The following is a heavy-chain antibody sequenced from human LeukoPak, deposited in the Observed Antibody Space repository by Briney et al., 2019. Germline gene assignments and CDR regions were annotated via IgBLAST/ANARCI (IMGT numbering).Heavy chain of an antibody. CDR2: ISYDGSNT. CDR1: GFTFSSYG. CDR3: EKPYYYGSRSYMDY. V-gene: IGHV3-30*18. Sequence: GGSLRLSCAASGFTFSSYGMHWVRQAPGKGLEWVAVISYDGSNTYYADSVKGRFTISRDNSKNMLYLQMNSLRAEDTAVYYCEKPYYYGSRSYMDYWGQGTLVTVSS. D-gene: IGHD3-10*01. J-gene: IGHJ4*02.